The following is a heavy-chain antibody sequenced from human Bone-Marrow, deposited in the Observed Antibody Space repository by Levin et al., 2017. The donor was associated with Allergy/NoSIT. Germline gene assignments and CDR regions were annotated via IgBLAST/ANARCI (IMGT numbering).Heavy chain of an antibody. CDR3: AKGTMPLTLVPAAIVA. D-gene: IGHD2-2*02. Sequence: GESLKISCVASGFTFSNHAIHWVRQAPGKGLEWVAVISYDGGSKYYGDSVRGRFTISRDNSKNTVSLQMSSLRVDDTAVYYCAKGTMPLTLVPAAIVAWGQRSLVTVSS. J-gene: IGHJ5*02. CDR2: ISYDGGSK. CDR1: GFTFSNHA. V-gene: IGHV3-30*18.